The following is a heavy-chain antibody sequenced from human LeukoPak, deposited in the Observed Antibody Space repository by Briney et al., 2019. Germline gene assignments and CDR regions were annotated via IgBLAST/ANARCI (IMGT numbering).Heavy chain of an antibody. D-gene: IGHD5-12*01. CDR3: ARDNEVATISDY. J-gene: IGHJ4*02. CDR1: GFTLSDHY. CDR2: IYSGGST. Sequence: AGGSLRLSCAASGFTLSDHYMDWVRQAPGKGLEWVSVIYSGGSTYYADSVKGRFTISRDNSKNTLYLQMNSLRAEDTAVYYCARDNEVATISDYWGQGTLVTVSS. V-gene: IGHV3-66*01.